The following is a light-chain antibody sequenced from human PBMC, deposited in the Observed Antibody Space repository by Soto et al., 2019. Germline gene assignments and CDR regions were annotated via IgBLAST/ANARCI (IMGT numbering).Light chain of an antibody. Sequence: EIVLTQSPGTLSLSPGERATLSCRASQSVSSSYLAWYQQKPGQAPRLLIYGASSRATGIPDRFSGSGSGTDFTLTISRLEPEDFAVYYCQQYGSSPNVMYTFGQGTKLEIK. CDR2: GAS. V-gene: IGKV3-20*01. J-gene: IGKJ2*01. CDR1: QSVSSSY. CDR3: QQYGSSPNVMYT.